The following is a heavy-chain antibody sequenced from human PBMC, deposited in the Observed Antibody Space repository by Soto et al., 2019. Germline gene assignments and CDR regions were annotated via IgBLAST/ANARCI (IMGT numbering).Heavy chain of an antibody. Sequence: EVQLVESGGGLVKPGGSLRLSCAASGFTFTNAWINWVRQAPGKGLEWVGRIKSKTDGGTDYAEPVKGRLAISRDDSNNMVYLQMNSLRTEDTAVYYCTTDSYSSIIVVRFDYWGHGTLVTVSS. CDR2: IKSKTDGGT. D-gene: IGHD3-22*01. CDR3: TTDSYSSIIVVRFDY. J-gene: IGHJ4*01. V-gene: IGHV3-15*07. CDR1: GFTFTNAW.